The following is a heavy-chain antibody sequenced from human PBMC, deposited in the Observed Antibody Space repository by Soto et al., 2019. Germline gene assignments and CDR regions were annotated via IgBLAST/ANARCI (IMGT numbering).Heavy chain of an antibody. D-gene: IGHD3-10*01. CDR3: ARGSEEILLVSGAPWYNWFDP. V-gene: IGHV1-69*01. J-gene: IGHJ5*02. CDR2: IIPILGIA. CDR1: GGTFSSYG. Sequence: QVQLVQSGAEVKKPGSSVKVSCKASGGTFSSYGLSWVRQAPGQGLEWMGGIIPILGIANYAQKFQGRVTIIADDSTNTAYMELSSLTYEDTGVYYCARGSEEILLVSGAPWYNWFDPWGQGTLVTVSS.